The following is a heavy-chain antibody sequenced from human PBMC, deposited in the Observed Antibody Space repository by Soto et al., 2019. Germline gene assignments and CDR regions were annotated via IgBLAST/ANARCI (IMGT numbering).Heavy chain of an antibody. Sequence: EVQLLESGGGLVQPGGSLRLSCAASGFTFSSYAMSWVRQAPGKGLEWVSAISGSGGSTYYADSVKGRFTISRDNSKNTLYLQMNSLIAEDTAVYYCAKESMVLWFGELLSNDAFDIWGQGTMVTVSS. D-gene: IGHD3-10*01. CDR3: AKESMVLWFGELLSNDAFDI. J-gene: IGHJ3*02. CDR1: GFTFSSYA. V-gene: IGHV3-23*01. CDR2: ISGSGGST.